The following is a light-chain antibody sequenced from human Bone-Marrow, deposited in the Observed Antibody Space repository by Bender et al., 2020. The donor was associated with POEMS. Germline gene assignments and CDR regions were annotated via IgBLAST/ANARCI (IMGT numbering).Light chain of an antibody. Sequence: SYVLTQPPSVSVAPGQTAGITCGGNNIGSKSVHWYQQKPGQAPVLVVYDDTDRPSGIPERFSGSNSGNRATLTISRVEAGDEADYYCQVCDSTNDRLWVFGGGTKLTVL. CDR3: QVCDSTNDRLWV. J-gene: IGLJ3*02. V-gene: IGLV3-21*02. CDR1: NIGSKS. CDR2: DDT.